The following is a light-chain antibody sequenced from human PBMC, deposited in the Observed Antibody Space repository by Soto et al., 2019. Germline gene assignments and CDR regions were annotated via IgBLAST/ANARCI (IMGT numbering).Light chain of an antibody. CDR1: QSVLYSSNNKNY. Sequence: DIVMTQSPDSLAVSLGERATIYCKSSQSVLYSSNNKNYLAWYPQKPGQPPKLLIFWASTRESGVPDRFSGSGSGTDFTLTISSLQAEDVAVYYCQQYYNTPYTFGQGTKLEIK. V-gene: IGKV4-1*01. CDR2: WAS. J-gene: IGKJ2*01. CDR3: QQYYNTPYT.